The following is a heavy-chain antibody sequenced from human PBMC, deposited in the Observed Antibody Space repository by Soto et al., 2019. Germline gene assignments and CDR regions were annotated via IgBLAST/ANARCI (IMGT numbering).Heavy chain of an antibody. CDR2: ISGSGGST. CDR3: AKDLLGFDSGYDWTKFDY. Sequence: PAGSLRLSCAASGFTFSSYAMSWVRQAPGKGLEWVSAISGSGGSTYYADSVKGRFTISRDNSKNTLYLQMNSLRAEDTAVYYCAKDLLGFDSGYDWTKFDYWGQGTLVTVSS. D-gene: IGHD5-12*01. J-gene: IGHJ4*02. V-gene: IGHV3-23*01. CDR1: GFTFSSYA.